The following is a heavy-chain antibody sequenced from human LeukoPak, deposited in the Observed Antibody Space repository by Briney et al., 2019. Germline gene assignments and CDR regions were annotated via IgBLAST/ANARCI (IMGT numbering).Heavy chain of an antibody. CDR1: GGSISSSSYY. D-gene: IGHD6-13*01. CDR2: IYHSGST. J-gene: IGHJ4*02. CDR3: ATISLGSRGENY. V-gene: IGHV4-39*01. Sequence: SETLSLTCTVSGGSISSSSYYWGWIRQPPGKGLEWIGSIYHSGSTYYNPSLKSRVTISVDTSKNQFSLKLSSMTAADTAVYYCATISLGSRGENYWGQGTLVTVSS.